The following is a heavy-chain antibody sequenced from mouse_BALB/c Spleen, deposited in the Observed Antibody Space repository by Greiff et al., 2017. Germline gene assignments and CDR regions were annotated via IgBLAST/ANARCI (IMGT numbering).Heavy chain of an antibody. CDR1: GFTFSSYA. V-gene: IGHV5-6-5*01. D-gene: IGHD1-2*01. J-gene: IGHJ2*01. CDR2: ISSGGST. Sequence: EVKLEESGGGLVKPGGSLKLSCAASGFTFSSYAMSWVRQTPEKRLEWVASISSGGSTYYPDSVKGRFTISRDNARNILYLQMSSLRSEDTAMYYCARGYYGYKVPFDYWGQGTTLTVSS. CDR3: ARGYYGYKVPFDY.